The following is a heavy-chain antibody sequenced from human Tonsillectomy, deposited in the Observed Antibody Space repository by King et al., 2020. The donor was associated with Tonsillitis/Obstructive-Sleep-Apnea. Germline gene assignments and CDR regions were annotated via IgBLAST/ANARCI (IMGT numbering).Heavy chain of an antibody. CDR2: IDPSDSYP. CDR1: GYSFTSYW. Sequence: QLVQSGAEVKKPGESLRISCKGSGYSFTSYWISWVRQMPGKGLEWMGRIDPSDSYPNYSPSFQGHVTISADKSISTAYLQWSSLKAPDTAMYYCARGDEEKGRSGYYMDVWGKGTTVTVSS. V-gene: IGHV5-10-1*01. D-gene: IGHD3-16*01. CDR3: ARGDEEKGRSGYYMDV. J-gene: IGHJ6*03.